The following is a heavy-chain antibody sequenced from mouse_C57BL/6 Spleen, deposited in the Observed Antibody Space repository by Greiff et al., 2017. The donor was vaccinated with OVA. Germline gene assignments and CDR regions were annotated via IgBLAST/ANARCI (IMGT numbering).Heavy chain of an antibody. V-gene: IGHV1-7*01. CDR1: GYTFTSYW. CDR3: ARSEVTTVVALHWYFDV. J-gene: IGHJ1*03. D-gene: IGHD1-1*01. CDR2: INPSSGST. Sequence: VQLQQSGAELAKPGASVKLSCKASGYTFTSYWMHWVKQRPGQGLEWIGYINPSSGSTKSNQKFKDKATLTADKSSSAAYMQVSGLTYEDSAVYYCARSEVTTVVALHWYFDVWGTGTTVTVSS.